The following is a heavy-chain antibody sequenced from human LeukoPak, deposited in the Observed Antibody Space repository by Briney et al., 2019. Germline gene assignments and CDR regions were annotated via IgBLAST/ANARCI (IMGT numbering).Heavy chain of an antibody. CDR1: GFNFSNYW. CDR3: ARWANYYGSGSYYNDAFDI. CDR2: ISSSGSTI. Sequence: PGGSLRLSCAASGFNFSNYWMTWVRQAPGKGLEWVSYISSSGSTIYYADSVKGRFTISRDNAKNSLYLQMNSLRAEDTAVYYCARWANYYGSGSYYNDAFDIWGQGTMVTVSS. V-gene: IGHV3-48*03. D-gene: IGHD3-10*01. J-gene: IGHJ3*02.